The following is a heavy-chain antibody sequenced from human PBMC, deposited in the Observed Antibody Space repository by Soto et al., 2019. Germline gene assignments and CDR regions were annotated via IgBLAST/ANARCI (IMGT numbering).Heavy chain of an antibody. J-gene: IGHJ3*02. V-gene: IGHV1-69*01. D-gene: IGHD3-3*01. CDR2: IIPIFGTA. Sequence: QVQLVQSGAEVKKPGSSVKVSCKASGGTFSSYAISWVRQAPGQGLEWMGGIIPIFGTANYAQKFQGRVTITADESTSTAYMELSSLRSEDTAVYYCARDPGKRITIFGRSPAGAFDIWGQGTMVTVSS. CDR1: GGTFSSYA. CDR3: ARDPGKRITIFGRSPAGAFDI.